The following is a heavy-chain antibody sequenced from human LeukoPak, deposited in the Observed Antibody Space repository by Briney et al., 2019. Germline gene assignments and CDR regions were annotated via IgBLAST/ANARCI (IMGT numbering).Heavy chain of an antibody. CDR3: ARSYCGGDCYSDNWFDP. CDR1: GFTFTGYY. CDR2: VNPNSGDT. Sequence: ASVKVSCKASGFTFTGYYIHWVRQAPGHGLEWMGRVNPNSGDTNYAQNFQGRVTMTRDTSISTAYMELSGLRSDDTAVYYCARSYCGGDCYSDNWFDPWGQRTLVTVSS. D-gene: IGHD2-21*02. V-gene: IGHV1-2*06. J-gene: IGHJ5*02.